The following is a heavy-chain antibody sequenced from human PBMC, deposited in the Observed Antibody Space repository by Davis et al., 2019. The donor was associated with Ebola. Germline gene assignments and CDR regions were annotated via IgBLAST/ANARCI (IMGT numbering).Heavy chain of an antibody. CDR2: IKQDGSEK. CDR1: GFTFSSYW. V-gene: IGHV3-7*03. CDR3: VRDTIVVVPAAILFHYYGMDV. D-gene: IGHD2-2*01. J-gene: IGHJ6*02. Sequence: GESLKISCAASGFTFSSYWMSWVRQALGKGLEWVANIKQDGSEKYYVASVKGRFTISRDNAKNSLYLQMNSLRAEDTAVYYCVRDTIVVVPAAILFHYYGMDVWGQGTTVTVSS.